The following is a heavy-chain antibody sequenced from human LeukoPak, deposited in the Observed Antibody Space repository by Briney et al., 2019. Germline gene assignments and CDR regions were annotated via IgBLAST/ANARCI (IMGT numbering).Heavy chain of an antibody. V-gene: IGHV4-59*01. CDR2: IYYSGST. J-gene: IGHJ6*03. CDR1: GGSISSYY. D-gene: IGHD2-15*01. CDR3: ARTMEGYCRGGSCYQYSYYMDV. Sequence: SETLSLTCTVSGGSISSYYWSWIRQPPGKGLEWIGYIYYSGSTNYNPSLKSRVTISVDTSKNQFSLKLTSVTAADTPVYYCARTMEGYCRGGSCYQYSYYMDVWGKGTTVTVSS.